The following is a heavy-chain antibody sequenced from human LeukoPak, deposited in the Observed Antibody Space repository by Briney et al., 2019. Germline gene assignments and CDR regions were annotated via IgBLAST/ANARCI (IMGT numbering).Heavy chain of an antibody. V-gene: IGHV3-30*03. Sequence: GRSLRLSCAASGFTFSSYGMHWVRQAPGKGLEWVAVISYDGSNKYYADSVKGRFTIPRDNSKNTLYLQMNSLRAEDTAVYYCARSAGNDDAFDIWGQGTMVTVSS. J-gene: IGHJ3*02. CDR2: ISYDGSNK. D-gene: IGHD1-1*01. CDR1: GFTFSSYG. CDR3: ARSAGNDDAFDI.